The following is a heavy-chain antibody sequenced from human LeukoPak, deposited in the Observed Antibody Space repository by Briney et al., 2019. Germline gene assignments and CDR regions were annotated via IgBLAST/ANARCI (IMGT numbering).Heavy chain of an antibody. D-gene: IGHD3-22*01. V-gene: IGHV4-59*12. CDR2: IYYSGSS. CDR1: SGXISSYY. CDR3: ASLFYYDSSGYSYYFDY. J-gene: IGHJ4*02. Sequence: SETLSLTCTVSSGXISSYYCSWIRQAPGKGLEWIGYIYYSGSSNYNPSFKSRLTMSVDTSKKQFSLKLSSVTAADTALYYCASLFYYDSSGYSYYFDYWGQGTLVTVSS.